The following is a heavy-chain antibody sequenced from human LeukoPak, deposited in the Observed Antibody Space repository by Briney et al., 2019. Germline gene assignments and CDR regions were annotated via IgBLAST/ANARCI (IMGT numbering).Heavy chain of an antibody. CDR1: GYMFTGYY. V-gene: IGHV1-2*02. D-gene: IGHD2-21*02. CDR2: INPNSGGT. Sequence: AASVKVSCKASGYMFTGYYMHWVRQAPGRGLEWMGWINPNSGGTNYAQKFQGRFTMTRDTSISTAYMELSSLRSDDTAVYYCARGYCSGDCFTLFDYWGQGTLVTVSS. CDR3: ARGYCSGDCFTLFDY. J-gene: IGHJ4*02.